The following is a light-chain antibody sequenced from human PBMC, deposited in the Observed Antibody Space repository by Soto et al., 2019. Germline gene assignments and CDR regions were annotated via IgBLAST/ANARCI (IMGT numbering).Light chain of an antibody. V-gene: IGKV2D-29*01. Sequence: DVAMTQTPLSLSVTPGQPASISCKSSQSLLYSDGKTYLYWYLQWPGQPPQLLIYELFNRFSGVPDRFSASGSGTDFTLQISRVEAEDVGVYYCMQTLFHPWTFGQGTKVEI. CDR3: MQTLFHPWT. CDR2: ELF. CDR1: QSLLYSDGKTY. J-gene: IGKJ1*01.